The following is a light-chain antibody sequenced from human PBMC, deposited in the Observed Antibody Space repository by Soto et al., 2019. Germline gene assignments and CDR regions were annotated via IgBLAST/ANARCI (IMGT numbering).Light chain of an antibody. CDR2: AAS. J-gene: IGKJ4*01. V-gene: IGKV1-27*01. CDR3: QKYTNGPT. Sequence: DIQMTQSPSSLSVSVGDRVTITCRASQGISNYLAWYQQIPGKVPKLLIFAASTLQSGVPSRFSGSGSGTDFTLTISSLQPEDVATYYCQKYTNGPTFGGWTKVEIK. CDR1: QGISNY.